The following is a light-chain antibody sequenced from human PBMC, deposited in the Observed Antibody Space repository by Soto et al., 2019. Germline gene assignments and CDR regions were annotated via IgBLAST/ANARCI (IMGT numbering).Light chain of an antibody. V-gene: IGKV1-39*01. CDR2: AAS. CDR1: ESVSSY. CDR3: QQSYSKWT. Sequence: DIQMTQSPSSLSASVGDRVTITCRAKESVSSYVNWYQQKPGKAPKLLSYAASSLQSGVPARFSGSGSVKDFTLTSSGLQPEDVATYYCQQSYSKWTFGQGTKVEIK. J-gene: IGKJ1*01.